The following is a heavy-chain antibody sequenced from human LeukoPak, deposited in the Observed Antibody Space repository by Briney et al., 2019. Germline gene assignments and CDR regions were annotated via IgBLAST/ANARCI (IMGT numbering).Heavy chain of an antibody. J-gene: IGHJ3*02. Sequence: PGGSLRLSCAASGFTFSSDSMNWVRQAPGKGLEWVSSISSSSSYIYYADSVKVRLTISRGNAKNSLYLQMNSLRAEDTAVYYCARWGSGSYYIGAFDIWGQGTMVTVSS. D-gene: IGHD3-10*01. CDR1: GFTFSSDS. CDR3: ARWGSGSYYIGAFDI. V-gene: IGHV3-21*01. CDR2: ISSSSSYI.